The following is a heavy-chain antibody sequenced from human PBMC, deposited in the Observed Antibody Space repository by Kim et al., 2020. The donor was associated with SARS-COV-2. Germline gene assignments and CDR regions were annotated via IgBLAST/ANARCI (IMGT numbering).Heavy chain of an antibody. CDR1: GYTFTSYY. CDR2: INPSGGST. V-gene: IGHV1-46*01. J-gene: IGHJ3*02. Sequence: ASVKVSCKASGYTFTSYYMHWVRQAPGQGLEWMGIINPSGGSTSYAQKFQGRVTMTRDTSTSTVYMELSSLRSEDTAVYYCAGGREAYVLLWFGVRGAFDIWGQGTMVTVSS. CDR3: AGGREAYVLLWFGVRGAFDI. D-gene: IGHD3-10*01.